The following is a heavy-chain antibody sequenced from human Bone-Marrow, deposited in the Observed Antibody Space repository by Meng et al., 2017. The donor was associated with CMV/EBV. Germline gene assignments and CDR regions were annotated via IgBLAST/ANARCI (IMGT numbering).Heavy chain of an antibody. CDR2: IYPSSGDT. Sequence: ASVKVSCKASGHSIATYRVDWVRQAPGQGLEWMGWIYPSSGDTSYTQKFQGRVTMTRDKSISTAYMELSRLRADDTAMYYCARDRGVLVGPFDYWGQGTLVTVSS. CDR3: ARDRGVLVGPFDY. V-gene: IGHV1-2*02. D-gene: IGHD2-15*01. CDR1: GHSIATYR. J-gene: IGHJ4*02.